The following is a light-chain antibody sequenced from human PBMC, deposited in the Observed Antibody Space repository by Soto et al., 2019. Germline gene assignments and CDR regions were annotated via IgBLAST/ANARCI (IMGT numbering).Light chain of an antibody. CDR3: SSYAGSNNFV. CDR2: DVS. CDR1: SSDVGAYNF. V-gene: IGLV2-8*01. Sequence: QSVLTQPPSASGSPGQSVTISCTGTSSDVGAYNFVSWFQQHPGKAPKLMIYDVSKRPSGVPDRFSGSKSDNTASLTVYGLQAEDEGDYYCSSYAGSNNFVFGSGTKLTVL. J-gene: IGLJ1*01.